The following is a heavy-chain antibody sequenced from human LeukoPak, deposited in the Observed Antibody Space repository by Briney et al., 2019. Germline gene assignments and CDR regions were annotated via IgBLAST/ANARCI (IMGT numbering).Heavy chain of an antibody. Sequence: ASVKVSCKASGYTFTTYYMHWVRQATGQGLKWMGWMNPNSGNTGYAQKFQGRVTMTRNTSISTAYMELSSLRSDDTAVYYCARNLWFGESSDAFDMWGQGTMVTVSS. CDR2: MNPNSGNT. V-gene: IGHV1-8*02. CDR1: GYTFTTYY. CDR3: ARNLWFGESSDAFDM. J-gene: IGHJ3*02. D-gene: IGHD3-10*01.